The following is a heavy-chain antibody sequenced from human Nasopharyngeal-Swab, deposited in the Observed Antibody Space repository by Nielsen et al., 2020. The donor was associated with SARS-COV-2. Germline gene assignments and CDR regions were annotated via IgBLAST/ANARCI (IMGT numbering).Heavy chain of an antibody. CDR3: AREPDSSSWSTNWFDP. CDR2: ISAYNGNT. V-gene: IGHV1-18*01. Sequence: ASVKVSCKASGYTFTSYGISWVRQAPGQGLEWMGWISAYNGNTNYAQKLQGRVTMTTDTSTSTAYMELRSLRSDDTAVYYCAREPDSSSWSTNWFDPWGQGTLVTVSS. CDR1: GYTFTSYG. J-gene: IGHJ5*02. D-gene: IGHD6-13*01.